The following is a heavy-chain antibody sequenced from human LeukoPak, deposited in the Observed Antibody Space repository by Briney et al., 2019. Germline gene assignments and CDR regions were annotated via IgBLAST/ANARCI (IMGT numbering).Heavy chain of an antibody. J-gene: IGHJ6*03. Sequence: GASVKVSCKASGYTFTSYDINWVRQATGQGLEWMGWMNPNRGNTGCAQKFQGRVTMTRNTSISTAYIELRSLRSEDTAVYYCARGAERVRGVIIDLFYMDVWGKGTTVTVSS. D-gene: IGHD3-10*01. CDR3: ARGAERVRGVIIDLFYMDV. CDR1: GYTFTSYD. V-gene: IGHV1-8*01. CDR2: MNPNRGNT.